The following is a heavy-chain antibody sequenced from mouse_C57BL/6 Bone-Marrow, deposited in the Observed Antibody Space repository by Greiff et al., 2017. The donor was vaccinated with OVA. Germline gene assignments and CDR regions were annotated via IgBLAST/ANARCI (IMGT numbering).Heavy chain of an antibody. D-gene: IGHD2-4*01. CDR1: GYSFTDYN. CDR2: INPNYGTT. CDR3: EREGDYDVRYYAMDY. J-gene: IGHJ4*01. V-gene: IGHV1-39*01. Sequence: VQLQQSGPELVKPGASVKISCKASGYSFTDYNMNWVKQSNGKSLEWIGVINPNYGTTSYNQKFKGKATLTVDQSSSTAYLQLNSLTSEDSAVYYCEREGDYDVRYYAMDYWGQGTSVTVSS.